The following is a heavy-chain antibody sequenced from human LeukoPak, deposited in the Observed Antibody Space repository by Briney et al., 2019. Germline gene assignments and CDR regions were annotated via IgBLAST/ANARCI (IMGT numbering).Heavy chain of an antibody. D-gene: IGHD3-10*01. CDR1: GYTFTSYG. V-gene: IGHV1-18*01. CDR3: ARGLLWFGELSTFDI. CDR2: ISAYNGNT. J-gene: IGHJ3*02. Sequence: GASVKVSCKASGYTFTSYGISWVRQAPGQGLEWMGWISAYNGNTNYAQKLQGRVTMTTGTSTSTAYMELRSLRSDDTAVYYCARGLLWFGELSTFDIWGQGTMVTVSS.